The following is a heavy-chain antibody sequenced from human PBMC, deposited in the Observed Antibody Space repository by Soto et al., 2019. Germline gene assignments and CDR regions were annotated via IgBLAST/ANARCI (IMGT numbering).Heavy chain of an antibody. CDR2: IWYDGSNK. V-gene: IGHV3-33*01. CDR3: ARDRDYSNTGGIGY. J-gene: IGHJ4*02. D-gene: IGHD4-4*01. Sequence: SLRLSCEASGFTFSSYGMHWARQAPGKGLEWVAVIWYDGSNKYYADSVKGRFTISRDNSKNTLYLQMNSLRAEDTAVYYCARDRDYSNTGGIGYWGPGTLVTVSS. CDR1: GFTFSSYG.